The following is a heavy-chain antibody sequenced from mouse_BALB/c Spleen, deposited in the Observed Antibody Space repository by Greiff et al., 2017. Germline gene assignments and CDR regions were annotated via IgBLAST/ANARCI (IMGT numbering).Heavy chain of an antibody. CDR3: ARWGGDYDRGYAMDD. D-gene: IGHD2-4*01. CDR1: GFNIKDTY. CDR2: IDPANGNT. Sequence: EVQLQQSGAELVKPGASVKLSCTASGFNIKDTYMHWVKQRPEQGLEWIGRIDPANGNTKYDPKFQGKATITADTSSNTAYLQLSSLTSEDTAVYYCARWGGDYDRGYAMDDWGQGTSVTVSS. V-gene: IGHV14-3*02. J-gene: IGHJ4*01.